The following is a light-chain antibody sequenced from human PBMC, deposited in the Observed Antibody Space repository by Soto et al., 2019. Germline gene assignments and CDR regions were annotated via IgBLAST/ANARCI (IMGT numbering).Light chain of an antibody. J-gene: IGKJ1*01. CDR3: QQYHSYST. CDR2: GAS. V-gene: IGKV1-5*01. CDR1: QSISSW. Sequence: DIQMTQSPSTLSASVGDRVTITYRASQSISSWLAWYQQKPGKAPKLLISGASTLESGVPSRFSGSGSVTEFTLTISSLQPDDFATYYCQQYHSYSTFGQGTKVDIK.